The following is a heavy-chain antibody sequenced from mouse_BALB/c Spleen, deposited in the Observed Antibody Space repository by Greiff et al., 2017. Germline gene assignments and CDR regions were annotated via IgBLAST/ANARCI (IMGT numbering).Heavy chain of an antibody. CDR1: GFTFSSFG. V-gene: IGHV5-17*02. Sequence: EVKVVESGGGLVQPGGSRKLSCAASGFTFSSFGMHWVRQAPEKGLEWVAYISSGSSTIYYADTVKGRFTISRDNPKNTLFLQMTSLRSEDTAMYYCARDDYYGSSAYFDYWGQGTTLTVSS. CDR3: ARDDYYGSSAYFDY. CDR2: ISSGSSTI. J-gene: IGHJ2*01. D-gene: IGHD1-1*01.